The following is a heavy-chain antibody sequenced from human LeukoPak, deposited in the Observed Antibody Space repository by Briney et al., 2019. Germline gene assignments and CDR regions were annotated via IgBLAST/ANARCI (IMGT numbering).Heavy chain of an antibody. D-gene: IGHD3-3*01. CDR3: AREITIFGVVIIGYGMDV. V-gene: IGHV3-30-3*01. CDR2: ISYDGSNK. CDR1: GFTFSSYA. Sequence: SGGSLRLSCAASGFTFSSYAMHWVRQAPGKGLEWVAVISYDGSNKYYADSVKGRFTISRDNSKNTLYLQMNSLRAEDTAVYYCAREITIFGVVIIGYGMDVWGQGTTVTVSS. J-gene: IGHJ6*02.